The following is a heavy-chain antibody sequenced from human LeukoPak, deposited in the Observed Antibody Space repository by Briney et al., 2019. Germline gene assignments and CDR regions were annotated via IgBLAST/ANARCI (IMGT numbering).Heavy chain of an antibody. CDR1: GFTFSSYG. V-gene: IGHV3-30*02. J-gene: IGHJ4*02. D-gene: IGHD1-26*01. Sequence: GGSLRLSCAASGFTFSSYGMHWVGQAPGKGLEWVAFIRYDGSNKYYADSVKGRFTISRDNSKNTLYLQMNSLRAEDTAVYYCAKDQLGEELLGDYWGQGTLVTVSS. CDR3: AKDQLGEELLGDY. CDR2: IRYDGSNK.